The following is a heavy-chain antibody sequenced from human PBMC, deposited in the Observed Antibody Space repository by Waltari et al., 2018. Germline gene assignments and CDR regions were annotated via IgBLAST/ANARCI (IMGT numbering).Heavy chain of an antibody. CDR1: GFTFSGSA. Sequence: VQMVESGGGLVQPGGSLKLACAVSGFTFSGSAIDWVRQASGKGREWLGRISTKTNNYETSEAASGKGRFSFSREDSTSTAYLQMNNVTTEDTALYYCTTGMFTLTGDSGMFDHWGQGTRVTVSS. V-gene: IGHV3-73*01. D-gene: IGHD3-10*01. CDR3: TTGMFTLTGDSGMFDH. CDR2: ISTKTNNYET. J-gene: IGHJ4*02.